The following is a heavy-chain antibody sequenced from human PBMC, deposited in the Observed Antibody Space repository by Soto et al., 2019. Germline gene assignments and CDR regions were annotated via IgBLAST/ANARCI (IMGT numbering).Heavy chain of an antibody. Sequence: PGESLKICCKGSGYNFATYWIGWVRQMPGKGLEWMGIIYPSDSDTRYSPSFQGQVTISADRSINTAYLQWSSLKASDSAMYFCARSGYNFGYQYWFDPWGQGTLVTVSS. V-gene: IGHV5-51*01. CDR2: IYPSDSDT. D-gene: IGHD5-12*01. CDR1: GYNFATYW. CDR3: ARSGYNFGYQYWFDP. J-gene: IGHJ5*02.